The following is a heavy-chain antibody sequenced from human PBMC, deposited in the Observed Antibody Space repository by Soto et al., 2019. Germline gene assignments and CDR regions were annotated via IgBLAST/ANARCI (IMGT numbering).Heavy chain of an antibody. J-gene: IGHJ5*02. Sequence: TLSLTCILSRSSLSSCGYDWSWIRQHPGKGLEWIGYIDYSGSTYYNPSLKSRVTISLDTSKNQFSLKLSSVTAADTAVYYCARSSSWYWFDPWGQGTLVT. CDR1: RSSLSSCGYD. V-gene: IGHV4-31*03. D-gene: IGHD6-13*01. CDR3: ARSSSWYWFDP. CDR2: IDYSGST.